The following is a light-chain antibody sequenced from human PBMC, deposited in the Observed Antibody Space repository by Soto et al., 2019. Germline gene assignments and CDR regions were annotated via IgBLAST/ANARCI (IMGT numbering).Light chain of an antibody. Sequence: QSVLTQPASVSGSPGQSITISCTVTSSDVGGYNYVSWYQQHPGKAPKLMIYGVSNRPSGVSSRFSGSKSGNTASLTISGLLTEDEADYYYNSFTSTSSYVFGTGTKVTVL. CDR1: SSDVGGYNY. V-gene: IGLV2-14*01. CDR3: NSFTSTSSYV. CDR2: GVS. J-gene: IGLJ1*01.